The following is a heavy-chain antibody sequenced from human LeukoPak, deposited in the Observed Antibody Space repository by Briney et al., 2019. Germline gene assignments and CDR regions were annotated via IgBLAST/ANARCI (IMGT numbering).Heavy chain of an antibody. CDR3: ARVIGCVAHSGSCYFDY. V-gene: IGHV1-2*06. Sequence: ASVKVSCKASGYTFTGYYMYWVRQAPGQGLEWMGRINPNSGGTNYAQKFQDRVTMTRDTSISTAYMELSRLRSDDTAVYHCARVIGCVAHSGSCYFDYWGQGTLVTVSS. J-gene: IGHJ4*02. CDR1: GYTFTGYY. CDR2: INPNSGGT. D-gene: IGHD3-10*01.